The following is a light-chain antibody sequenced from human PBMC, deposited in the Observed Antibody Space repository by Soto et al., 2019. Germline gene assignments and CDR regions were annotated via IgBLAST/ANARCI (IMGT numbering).Light chain of an antibody. CDR2: TTS. CDR1: QSIISY. CDR3: QQSDTTSYT. Sequence: DIQMTQSPSSMSASVGDRVTITCRASQSIISYLNWFQQKPGKAPNLLIYTTSNLQSGVPTMFSGSGSGTDFTLTISSLQPEDFATYYCQQSDTTSYTFGQGTKLEIE. J-gene: IGKJ2*01. V-gene: IGKV1-39*01.